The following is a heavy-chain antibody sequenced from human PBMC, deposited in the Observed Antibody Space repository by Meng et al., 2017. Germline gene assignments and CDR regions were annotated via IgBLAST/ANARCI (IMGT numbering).Heavy chain of an antibody. D-gene: IGHD2/OR15-2a*01. V-gene: IGHV3-33*01. J-gene: IGHJ2*01. CDR2: IWYDGSNK. CDR3: ARGLSTTYWYFDL. Sequence: VELGEAGGGLVQPGGSLRLSWAASGFTFSSYGMHWVRQAPGKGLEWVAVIWYDGSNKYYADSVKGRFTISRDNSKNTLYLQMNSLRAEDTAVYYCARGLSTTYWYFDLWGRGTLVTVSS. CDR1: GFTFSSYG.